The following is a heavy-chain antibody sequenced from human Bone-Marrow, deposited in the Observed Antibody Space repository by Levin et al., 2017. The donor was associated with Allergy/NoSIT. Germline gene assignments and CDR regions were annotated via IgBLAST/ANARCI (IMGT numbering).Heavy chain of an antibody. J-gene: IGHJ4*02. V-gene: IGHV4-31*11. CDR1: GGSISGGGHY. Sequence: SETLSLTCAVSGGSISGGGHYWGWIRQHPVKGLEWLASIYYTADTDYNPSLKSRLMISIDTSKNQFSLKMNSVTAADTAVFYCARLVLPSYYIDSWGQGTLVTVSS. D-gene: IGHD2-15*01. CDR3: ARLVLPSYYIDS. CDR2: IYYTADT.